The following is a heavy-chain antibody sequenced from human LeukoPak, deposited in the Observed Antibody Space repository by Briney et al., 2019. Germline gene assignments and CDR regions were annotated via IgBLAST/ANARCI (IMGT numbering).Heavy chain of an antibody. J-gene: IGHJ4*02. CDR2: IWYDGSNK. CDR1: GFTFSSYG. Sequence: PGGSLRLSCAASGFTFSSYGMHWVRQAPGKGLEWVAVIWYDGSNKYYADSVKGRFTISRDNSKNTLYLQMNSLRAEDTAVYYCAAAAAGRDYFDYWGQGTLVTVSS. V-gene: IGHV3-33*01. D-gene: IGHD6-13*01. CDR3: AAAAAGRDYFDY.